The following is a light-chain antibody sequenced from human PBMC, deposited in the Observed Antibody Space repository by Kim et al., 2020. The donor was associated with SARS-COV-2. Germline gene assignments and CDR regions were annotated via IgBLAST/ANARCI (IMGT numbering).Light chain of an antibody. V-gene: IGKV1-5*03. CDR2: KAS. Sequence: DIQMTQSPSTLSASVGDRVTIPCRASQNINSWLAWYQQQPGKAPKLLIYKASSLESGVPSRFSGSGSGTEFTLTISLQPDDCASYYCQQYNAHRTCGQGTKVDIK. J-gene: IGKJ1*01. CDR3: QQYNAHRT. CDR1: QNINSW.